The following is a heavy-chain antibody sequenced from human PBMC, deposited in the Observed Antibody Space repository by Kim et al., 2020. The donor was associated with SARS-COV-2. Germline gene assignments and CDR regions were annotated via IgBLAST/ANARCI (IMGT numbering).Heavy chain of an antibody. Sequence: GGSLRLSCAASGFTFSSYSMNWVRQAPGKGLEWVSSISSSSSYIYYADSVKGRFTISRDNAKNSLYLQMNSLRAEDTAVYYCARDGRYCSSTSCYSFRVYYYYMDVWGKGTTVTVSS. J-gene: IGHJ6*03. CDR2: ISSSSSYI. V-gene: IGHV3-21*01. CDR3: ARDGRYCSSTSCYSFRVYYYYMDV. D-gene: IGHD2-2*01. CDR1: GFTFSSYS.